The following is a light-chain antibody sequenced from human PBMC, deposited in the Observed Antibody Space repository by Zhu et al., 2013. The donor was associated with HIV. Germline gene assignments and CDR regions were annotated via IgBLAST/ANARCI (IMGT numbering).Light chain of an antibody. J-gene: IGLJ2*01. Sequence: QSALTQPPSASGSPGQSVTISCTGTSSDVGGYNYVSWHQQHPGKVPKLMIYEVSKRPSGVPDRFSGSKSGNTASLTISGLQAEDEADYYCSSYTSTATLLFGGGTKLTVL. CDR3: SSYTSTATLL. CDR1: SSDVGGYNY. V-gene: IGLV2-8*01. CDR2: EVS.